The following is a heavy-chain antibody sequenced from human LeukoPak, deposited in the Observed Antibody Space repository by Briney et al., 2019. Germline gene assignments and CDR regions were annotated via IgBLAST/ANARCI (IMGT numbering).Heavy chain of an antibody. CDR1: GYTFTVYY. V-gene: IGHV1-2*02. D-gene: IGHD6-19*01. CDR3: ARGTGYSSGWSDFQH. J-gene: IGHJ1*01. CDR2: INPNSGGT. Sequence: ASVTVSFTASGYTFTVYYMHWVRQAPGQGLEWMGWINPNSGGTNYAQKFQGRVTMTRDTSISTAYMELSRLRSDDTAVYYCARGTGYSSGWSDFQHWGQGTLVPVSS.